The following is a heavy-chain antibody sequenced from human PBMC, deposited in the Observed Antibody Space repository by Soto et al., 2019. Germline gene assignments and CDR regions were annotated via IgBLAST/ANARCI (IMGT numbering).Heavy chain of an antibody. D-gene: IGHD3-22*01. CDR1: GFTFDNYA. CDR3: AKDLFGGYYSFDS. J-gene: IGHJ4*02. Sequence: TGGSLRFSCAASGFTFDNYAMHWVRQAPGRGLEWVSGISWNSGHIGYADSVKGRFTISRDSAKKTLYLQMNSLRAEDTALYYCAKDLFGGYYSFDSWGQGALVTVS. V-gene: IGHV3-9*01. CDR2: ISWNSGHI.